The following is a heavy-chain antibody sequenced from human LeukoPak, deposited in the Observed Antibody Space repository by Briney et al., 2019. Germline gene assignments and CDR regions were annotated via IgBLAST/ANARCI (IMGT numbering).Heavy chain of an antibody. CDR2: ISVSAGRT. Sequence: GGSLRLSCAASGFTFSNYGMSWVRQAPGKGLEWVSGISVSAGRTYYADSVKGRFTISRDNSKNTMYLQMNSLRAEDTAVYYCAKDLIGWSFDYWGQGTLVTVSS. CDR1: GFTFSNYG. D-gene: IGHD2-15*01. CDR3: AKDLIGWSFDY. V-gene: IGHV3-23*01. J-gene: IGHJ4*02.